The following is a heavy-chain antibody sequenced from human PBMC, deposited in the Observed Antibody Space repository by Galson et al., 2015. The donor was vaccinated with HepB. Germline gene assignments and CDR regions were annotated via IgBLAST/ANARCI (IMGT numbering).Heavy chain of an antibody. CDR1: GGSFSGNIF. V-gene: IGHV4-4*02. D-gene: IGHD3-10*01. Sequence: ETLSLTCAVSGGSFSGNIFWTWVRQFPGKGLEWIGEKSRSGITNYSPSLMSRVTISPDKSLRLSSVTAADTAAYYCARGREDAWEILDIWGQGTTVTVSS. CDR3: ARGREDAWEILDI. CDR2: KSRSGIT. J-gene: IGHJ3*02.